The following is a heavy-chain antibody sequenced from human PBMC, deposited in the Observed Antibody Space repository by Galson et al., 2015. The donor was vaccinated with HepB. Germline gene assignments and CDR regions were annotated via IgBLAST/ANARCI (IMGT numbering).Heavy chain of an antibody. CDR3: AKDLFDYVWGNYRRGMDY. CDR1: GFTFSSYA. J-gene: IGHJ4*02. CDR2: IAGSGDST. D-gene: IGHD3-16*02. V-gene: IGHV3-23*01. Sequence: SLRLSCAASGFTFSSYAMSWVRQAPGKGLEWVSGIAGSGDSTYYADSVEGRFTVSRDNSKNTLYLQMNSLRAEDTAAYYCAKDLFDYVWGNYRRGMDYWGQGTLVTVSS.